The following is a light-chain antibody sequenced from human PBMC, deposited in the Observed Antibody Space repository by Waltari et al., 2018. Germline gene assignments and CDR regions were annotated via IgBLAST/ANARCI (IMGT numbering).Light chain of an antibody. CDR1: QSVTNNL. J-gene: IGKJ1*01. Sequence: EIVLTQSPGTLSLSPGDRATLSCRASQSVTNNLFAWYHLKPGQAPRRLIYGASSRATGIPGRFSGSGSGTDFTLTISRLEPEDFAVDYCQKYGGSPTWTFGQGTKVEIK. CDR2: GAS. V-gene: IGKV3-20*01. CDR3: QKYGGSPTWT.